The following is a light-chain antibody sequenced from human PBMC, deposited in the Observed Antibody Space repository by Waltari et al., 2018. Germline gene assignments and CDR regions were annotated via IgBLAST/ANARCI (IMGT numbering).Light chain of an antibody. CDR3: QHYVRLPAT. CDR1: QSVSRS. V-gene: IGKV3-20*01. J-gene: IGKJ1*01. CDR2: GAS. Sequence: DIVLTQSPASLSSPPGDRVTLSCRASQSVSRSLAWYQQKPGQAPRLLIFGASNRATGIPDRFSGSGSETDFSLTISRLEPEDFAVYYCQHYVRLPATFGRGTKVEIK.